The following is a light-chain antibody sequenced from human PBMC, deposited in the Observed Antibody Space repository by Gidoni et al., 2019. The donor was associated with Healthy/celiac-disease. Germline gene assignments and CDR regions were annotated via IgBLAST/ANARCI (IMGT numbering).Light chain of an antibody. J-gene: IGKJ4*01. CDR2: DAS. CDR1: QGISSA. Sequence: AIQLTQSPSSLSASAGDRVTITCRASQGISSALAWYQQKPGKAPKLLIYDASSLESGVPSRFSGSGSGTDFTLTISSLQPEDFATYYCQQFNSDPLTFXGXTKVEIK. V-gene: IGKV1-13*02. CDR3: QQFNSDPLT.